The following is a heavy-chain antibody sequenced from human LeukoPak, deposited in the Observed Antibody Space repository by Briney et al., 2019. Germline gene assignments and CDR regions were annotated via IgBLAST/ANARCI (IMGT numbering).Heavy chain of an antibody. Sequence: PGGSLRLSCAASGFTFSSYAMHWVRQAPGKGLEWVSSISGSGDSSYYADSVKGRFTISRDNSKNTLYLQMNSLRAEDTAVYYCAKGEGSYHGLDYWGQGTLVTVSS. CDR3: AKGEGSYHGLDY. CDR1: GFTFSSYA. CDR2: ISGSGDSS. J-gene: IGHJ4*02. D-gene: IGHD1-26*01. V-gene: IGHV3-23*01.